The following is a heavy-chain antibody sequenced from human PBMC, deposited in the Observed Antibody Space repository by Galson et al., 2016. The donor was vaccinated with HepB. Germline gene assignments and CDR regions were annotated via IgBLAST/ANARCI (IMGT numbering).Heavy chain of an antibody. V-gene: IGHV3-30-3*01. CDR2: ISYDGSNK. D-gene: IGHD4-23*01. J-gene: IGHJ3*02. CDR1: GFTFSNYP. CDR3: AGEGFGGFDI. Sequence: SLRLSCAASGFTFSNYPMHWVRQAPGKGLEWVAVISYDGSNKYYADSVKGRFTISRDNAKNSLYLQMNSLRAEDTAVYYCAGEGFGGFDIWGQGTLVTVSS.